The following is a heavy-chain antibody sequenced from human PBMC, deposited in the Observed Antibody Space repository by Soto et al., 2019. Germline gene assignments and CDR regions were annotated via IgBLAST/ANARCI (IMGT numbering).Heavy chain of an antibody. CDR1: GFTFRTSG. D-gene: IGHD2-21*01. J-gene: IGHJ5*02. CDR2: ISGSGGST. V-gene: IGHV3-23*01. CDR3: ANHSGDYDNWFDP. Sequence: EVQLLESGGGLVQPGGSLRLSCAASGFTFRTSGMSWVRQAPGKGLEWVSGISGSGGSTYYADSVKGRLTISRDNSKNTLYLQMNNLRAEDTAVYYCANHSGDYDNWFDPWGQGTLVAVSS.